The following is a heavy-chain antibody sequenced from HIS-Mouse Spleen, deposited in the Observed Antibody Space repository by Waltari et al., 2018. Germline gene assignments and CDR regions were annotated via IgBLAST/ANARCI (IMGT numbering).Heavy chain of an antibody. Sequence: QVQLQQWGAGLLKPSETMSLPCAVYGWSFSGYYWIWIRQPPGKGLEWIGEINHSGSTNYNPSLKSRVTISVETSKNHFALKLSSVTAADTAVYYCARQTVTTRFGYWGQGTLVTVSS. CDR3: ARQTVTTRFGY. V-gene: IGHV4-34*01. CDR2: INHSGST. CDR1: GWSFSGYY. J-gene: IGHJ4*02. D-gene: IGHD4-4*01.